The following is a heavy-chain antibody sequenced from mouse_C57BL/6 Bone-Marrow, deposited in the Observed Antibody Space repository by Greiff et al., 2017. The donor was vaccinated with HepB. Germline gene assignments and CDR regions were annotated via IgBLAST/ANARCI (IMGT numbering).Heavy chain of an antibody. D-gene: IGHD1-1*02. CDR1: GFNIKDDY. CDR3: TTERVACY. Sequence: EVMLVESGAELMRPGASVKLSCTASGFNIKDDYMHWVKQRPEQGLEWIGWIDPENGDTEYASKFQGKATITADTSSNTAYLQLSSLTSEDTAVYYCTTERVACYGGQGTTLTVSS. CDR2: IDPENGDT. V-gene: IGHV14-4*01. J-gene: IGHJ2*01.